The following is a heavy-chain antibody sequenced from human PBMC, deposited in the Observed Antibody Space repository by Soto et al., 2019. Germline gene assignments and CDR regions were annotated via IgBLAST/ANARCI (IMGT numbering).Heavy chain of an antibody. CDR3: ARGMRVTTLDS. D-gene: IGHD4-17*01. J-gene: IGHJ4*02. CDR2: IFYRGTT. V-gene: IGHV4-31*02. Sequence: WTWIRHHPGKGLEWIGYIFYRGTTLYNPALMGRVSISSDTSKNQFSLKLSSVTAADTAVYYCARGMRVTTLDSWGQGTLVVVSS.